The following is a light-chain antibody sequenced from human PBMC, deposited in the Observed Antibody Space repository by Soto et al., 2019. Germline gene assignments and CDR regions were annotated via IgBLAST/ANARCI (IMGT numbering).Light chain of an antibody. CDR1: SSNIGAGYV. CDR2: AAI. V-gene: IGLV1-40*01. CDR3: QSYDSSLSTSGGV. J-gene: IGLJ3*02. Sequence: QSVLTQPPSVSGAPGQRVTISCTGSSSNIGAGYVVHWYQQLPGTAPKLLIYAAINRPSGVPDRFSGSKSGTSASLAITRPQAEDEADYCCQSYDSSLSTSGGVFGGGTQFT.